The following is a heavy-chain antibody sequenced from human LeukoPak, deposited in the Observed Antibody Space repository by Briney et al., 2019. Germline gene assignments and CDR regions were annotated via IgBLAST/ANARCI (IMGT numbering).Heavy chain of an antibody. CDR3: ARDGGSGSYPYYYYYYGMDV. CDR2: ISGIGGST. V-gene: IGHV3-64*01. D-gene: IGHD3-10*01. CDR1: GFTFSSYA. J-gene: IGHJ6*02. Sequence: GGSLRLSCEPSGFTFSSYAMHWVRQAPGKGLEYVSAISGIGGSTYYANSVKGRFTISRDNSKNALYLQMGSLRAEDMAVYYCARDGGSGSYPYYYYYYGMDVWVQGTTVTVSS.